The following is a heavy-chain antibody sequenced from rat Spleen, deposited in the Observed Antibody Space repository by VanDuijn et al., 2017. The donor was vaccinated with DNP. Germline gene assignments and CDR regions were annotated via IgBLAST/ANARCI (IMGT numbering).Heavy chain of an antibody. CDR2: IFYAGTTT. D-gene: IGHD1-1*01. Sequence: EVQLVESGGGLVQPGGSMKLSCAASGFTFSDYNMAWVRQAPKKGLEWVATIFYAGTTTYYRGSVKGRFTISRDNAKRTLYLQMDSLRSEDTATYFCAVLQWSGYSTLDAWGQGTSVTVSS. V-gene: IGHV5S10*01. CDR1: GFTFSDYN. J-gene: IGHJ4*01. CDR3: AVLQWSGYSTLDA.